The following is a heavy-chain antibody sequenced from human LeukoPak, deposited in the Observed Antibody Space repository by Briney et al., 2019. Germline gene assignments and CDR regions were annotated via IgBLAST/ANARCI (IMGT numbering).Heavy chain of an antibody. CDR2: IYHSGST. CDR1: GGSISSGGYS. D-gene: IGHD3-22*01. CDR3: ARDSYYDSSGLDY. J-gene: IGHJ4*02. Sequence: SQTLSLTCAVSGGSISSGGYSWSWIRQPPGTGLEWIGYIYHSGSTYYNPSLKSRVTISVDRSKNQFSLKLSSVTAADTAVYYCARDSYYDSSGLDYWGQGTLVTVSS. V-gene: IGHV4-30-2*01.